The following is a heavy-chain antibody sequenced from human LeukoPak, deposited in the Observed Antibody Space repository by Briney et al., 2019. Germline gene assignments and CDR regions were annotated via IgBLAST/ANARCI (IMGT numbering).Heavy chain of an antibody. V-gene: IGHV4-34*01. J-gene: IGHJ5*02. CDR3: ARKGDYVWGSYRPHWFDP. CDR2: INHSGST. CDR1: GGSFSGYY. Sequence: SETLSLTCAVYGGSFSGYYWSWIRQPPGKGLEWIGEINHSGSTNYNPSLKSRVTISVDTSKNQFSLKLSSVTAADTAVYYCARKGDYVWGSYRPHWFDPWGQGTLVTVSS. D-gene: IGHD3-16*02.